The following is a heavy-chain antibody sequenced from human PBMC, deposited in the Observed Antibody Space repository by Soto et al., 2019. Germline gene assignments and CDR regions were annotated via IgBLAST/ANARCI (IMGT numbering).Heavy chain of an antibody. CDR2: IGPGGDRI. CDR1: GFMFDSYA. Sequence: EVQLVESGGGLVQPGWSLRLSCVASGFMFDSYAMHWVRHAPGKGLEWVSYIGPGGDRIYYAESLKGRITISRDNARNSLSLQVNILSDEDTAVYYCTKRADSAGWGVDFWGQGTLVTVSS. D-gene: IGHD6-19*01. J-gene: IGHJ4*02. V-gene: IGHV3-48*02. CDR3: TKRADSAGWGVDF.